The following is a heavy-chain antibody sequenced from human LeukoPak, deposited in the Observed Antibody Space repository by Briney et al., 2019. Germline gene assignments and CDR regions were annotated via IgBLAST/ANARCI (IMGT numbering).Heavy chain of an antibody. J-gene: IGHJ4*02. CDR3: ARDWGKGDY. CDR2: MNPDSGNT. CDR1: GYTFTSYA. Sequence: ASVKVSCKASGYTFTSYAMHWVRQAPGQGLEWMGWMNPDSGNTAYAQNFQGRVTMTSNISISTAYMELSSLRSEDTAVYYCARDWGKGDYWGQGTLVTVSS. V-gene: IGHV1-8*02. D-gene: IGHD3-16*01.